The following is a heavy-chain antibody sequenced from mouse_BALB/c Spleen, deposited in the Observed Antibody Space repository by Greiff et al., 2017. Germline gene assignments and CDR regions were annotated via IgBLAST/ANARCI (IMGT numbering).Heavy chain of an antibody. Sequence: QVQPQQSAAELARPGASVKMSCKASGYTFTSYTMHWVKQRPGQGLEWIGYINPSSGYTEYNQKFKDKTTLTADKSSSTAYMQLSSLTSEDSAVYYCARSGYRGGERYAMDYWGQGTSVTVSS. CDR3: ARSGYRGGERYAMDY. J-gene: IGHJ4*01. V-gene: IGHV1-4*02. CDR1: GYTFTSYT. CDR2: INPSSGYT. D-gene: IGHD3-2*02.